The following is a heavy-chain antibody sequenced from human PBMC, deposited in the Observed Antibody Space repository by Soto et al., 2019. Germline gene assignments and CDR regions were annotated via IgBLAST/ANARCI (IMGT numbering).Heavy chain of an antibody. CDR1: GYSFTSYW. D-gene: IGHD2-2*01. Sequence: GESLKISCKGSGYSFTSYWIGWVRQMPGKGLEWMGIIYPGDSDTRYSPSFQGQVTISADKSISTAYLQWSSLKASDTAMYYCARSVVVVPAADPLASFYYYCGMDVWGQGTTVTV. V-gene: IGHV5-51*01. J-gene: IGHJ6*02. CDR2: IYPGDSDT. CDR3: ARSVVVVPAADPLASFYYYCGMDV.